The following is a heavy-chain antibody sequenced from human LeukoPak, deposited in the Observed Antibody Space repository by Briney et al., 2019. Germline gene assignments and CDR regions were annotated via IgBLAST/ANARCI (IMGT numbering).Heavy chain of an antibody. D-gene: IGHD1-26*01. Sequence: QPGGSLRLSCAASGFTFSSYSMNWVRQAPGKGLEWVSYISSSSSTIYYADSVKGRFTISRDNAKNSLYLQMNSLRAEDTAVYYCARDGWAYEGGGARGDYWGQGTLVTVSS. V-gene: IGHV3-48*01. CDR3: ARDGWAYEGGGARGDY. CDR1: GFTFSSYS. CDR2: ISSSSSTI. J-gene: IGHJ4*02.